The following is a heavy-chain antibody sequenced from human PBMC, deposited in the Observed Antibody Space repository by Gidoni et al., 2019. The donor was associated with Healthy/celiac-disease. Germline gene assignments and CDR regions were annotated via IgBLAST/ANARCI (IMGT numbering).Heavy chain of an antibody. CDR2: ISYDGSNK. CDR1: GFTFSSYG. CDR3: AKSDTGDLDY. D-gene: IGHD7-27*01. Sequence: QVQLVESGGGVVQPGRSLRLSCAGSGFTFSSYGMHWVRQAPGKGLEWVAVISYDGSNKYYADSVKGRFTISRDNSKNTLYLQMNSLRAEDTAVYYCAKSDTGDLDYWGQGTLVTVSS. V-gene: IGHV3-30*18. J-gene: IGHJ4*02.